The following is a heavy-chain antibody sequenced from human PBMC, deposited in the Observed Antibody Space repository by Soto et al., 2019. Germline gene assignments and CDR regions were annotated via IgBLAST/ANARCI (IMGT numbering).Heavy chain of an antibody. Sequence: QVQLVQSGAEVKKPGSSVKVSCKASGGTFGSYAISGGRQAPGQGLEWMGGIIPIPGTANYAQKFQGRVTIAADETTSTAYMELSSLRSEDTAVYYCARSQGSSTSLEIYYYYYYGMDVWGQGTTVTVSS. V-gene: IGHV1-69*01. CDR3: ARSQGSSTSLEIYYYYYYGMDV. D-gene: IGHD2-2*01. CDR2: IIPIPGTA. J-gene: IGHJ6*02. CDR1: GGTFGSYA.